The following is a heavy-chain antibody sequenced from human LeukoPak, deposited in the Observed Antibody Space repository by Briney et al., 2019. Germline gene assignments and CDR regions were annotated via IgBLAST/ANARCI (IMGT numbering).Heavy chain of an antibody. D-gene: IGHD4-17*01. CDR1: GGYISSYY. CDR2: IYYSGST. CDR3: ARGRYGDYVGYFDL. J-gene: IGHJ2*01. Sequence: SETLSLTCTVSGGYISSYYWSWFRQPPGKGLEWIGYIYYSGSTNYNPSLKSRVTISVDTSKNQFSLKLSSVTAADTAVYYCARGRYGDYVGYFDLWGRGTLVTVSS. V-gene: IGHV4-59*01.